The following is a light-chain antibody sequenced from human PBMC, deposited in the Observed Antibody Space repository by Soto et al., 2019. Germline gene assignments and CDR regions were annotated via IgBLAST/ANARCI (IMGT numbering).Light chain of an antibody. CDR2: DAS. CDR1: QSISSW. V-gene: IGKV1-5*01. J-gene: IGKJ4*01. Sequence: DIQMTQSPSTLSASVGDRVTITCRASQSISSWLAWYQQKPGKAPKLLIYDASSLESGVPSRFSGSGSGTEFTLTISSLQREDFATYYCQQFNSYSALTFGGGTKVDIK. CDR3: QQFNSYSALT.